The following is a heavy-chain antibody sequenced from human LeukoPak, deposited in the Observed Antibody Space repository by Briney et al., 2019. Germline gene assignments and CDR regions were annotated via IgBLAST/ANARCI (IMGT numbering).Heavy chain of an antibody. J-gene: IGHJ4*02. CDR1: GFTFSSYG. CDR2: IWYDGSNK. D-gene: IGHD2-15*01. V-gene: IGHV3-33*01. Sequence: PGGSLRLSCAASGFTFSSYGMHWVRQAPGKGLEWVAVIWYDGSNKYYADSVKGRFTISRDNSKNTLYLQMNSLRAEDTAVYYCATLGYCSGGSCLEYRYFDYWGQGTLVTGSS. CDR3: ATLGYCSGGSCLEYRYFDY.